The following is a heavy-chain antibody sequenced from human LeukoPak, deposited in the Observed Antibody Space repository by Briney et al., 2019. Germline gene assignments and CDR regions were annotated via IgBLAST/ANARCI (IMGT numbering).Heavy chain of an antibody. Sequence: GGSLRLSCAASGFTFSSYWMHWVRQAPGKGLVWVSRINSDGSSTSCADSVKGRFTISRDNAKNTLYLQMNSLRAEGTAVYYCARREFYDSSGYPFDYWGQGTLVTVSS. D-gene: IGHD3-22*01. CDR2: INSDGSST. CDR3: ARREFYDSSGYPFDY. CDR1: GFTFSSYW. J-gene: IGHJ4*02. V-gene: IGHV3-74*01.